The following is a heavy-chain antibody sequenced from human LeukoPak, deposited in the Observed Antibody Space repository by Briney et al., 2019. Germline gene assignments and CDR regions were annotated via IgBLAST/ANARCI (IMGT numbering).Heavy chain of an antibody. Sequence: PGGSLRLFCSASGFTFISYAIHWVRQAAGKGLEYVSAISINGGSKYYADSVKGRFTISRDNSKNTLYLQMSSLRVEDTAVYYCVKGGYSSSWSLFDYWGQGTLVTVSS. CDR1: GFTFISYA. V-gene: IGHV3-64D*06. D-gene: IGHD6-13*01. CDR2: ISINGGSK. J-gene: IGHJ4*02. CDR3: VKGGYSSSWSLFDY.